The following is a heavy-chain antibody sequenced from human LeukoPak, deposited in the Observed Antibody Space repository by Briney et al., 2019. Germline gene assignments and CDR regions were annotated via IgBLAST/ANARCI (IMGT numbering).Heavy chain of an antibody. CDR1: GFTFSSYS. D-gene: IGHD5-12*01. CDR2: ISSSSSYI. J-gene: IGHJ6*03. V-gene: IGHV3-21*01. CDR3: AKNDYGTDSDFYYMDF. Sequence: GGSLRLSCAASGFTFSSYSMNWVRQAPGKGLEWVSSISSSSSYIYYADSVKGRFTISRDNAKNSLYLQMNSLGAEDTAVYYCAKNDYGTDSDFYYMDFWGKGTKVTVSS.